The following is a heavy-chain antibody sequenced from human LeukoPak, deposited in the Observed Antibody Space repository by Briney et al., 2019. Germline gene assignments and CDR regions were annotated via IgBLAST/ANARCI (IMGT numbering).Heavy chain of an antibody. Sequence: ASVTLSFTASAYTFTVYYMHWVRQPPGQGLEWMGWINPNSGGTNYSHKFQGRVTITRDTSISTAYMELSRLRSDDTAGYYGAGGGVIVRPSDYYYYYYMDVWGKGTTVTVSS. J-gene: IGHJ6*03. CDR3: AGGGVIVRPSDYYYYYYMDV. D-gene: IGHD3-10*01. CDR1: AYTFTVYY. V-gene: IGHV1-2*07. CDR2: INPNSGGT.